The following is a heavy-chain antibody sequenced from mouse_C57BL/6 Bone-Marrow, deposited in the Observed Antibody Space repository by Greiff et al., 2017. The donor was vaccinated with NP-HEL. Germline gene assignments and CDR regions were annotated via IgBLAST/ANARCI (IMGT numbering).Heavy chain of an antibody. CDR3: AGYYDY. J-gene: IGHJ2*01. CDR1: GYTFTSYW. Sequence: QVQLQQPGAELVKPGASVKMSCKASGYTFTSYWITWVKQRPGQGPEWIRDIYPGSGSTNYNEKFKSKATLTVDTSSSTAYLQLSSLTSEDSAVYNFAGYYDYWGQGTTLTVSS. V-gene: IGHV1-55*01. CDR2: IYPGSGST. D-gene: IGHD2-3*01.